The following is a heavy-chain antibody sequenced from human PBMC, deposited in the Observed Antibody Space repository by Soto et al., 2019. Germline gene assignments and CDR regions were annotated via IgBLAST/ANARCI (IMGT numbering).Heavy chain of an antibody. J-gene: IGHJ4*02. D-gene: IGHD3-16*02. V-gene: IGHV3-15*01. CDR3: TTAPGLRLGELSSN. Sequence: GGSLRLSCAASGFTFSNAWMSWVRQGPGKGLEWVGRIKSKTYGGTTDYAAPVKGRFTISRDDSKITLYLQMTSLKTEDTAVYYCTTAPGLRLGELSSNWGQGTLVTVSS. CDR2: IKSKTYGGTT. CDR1: GFTFSNAW.